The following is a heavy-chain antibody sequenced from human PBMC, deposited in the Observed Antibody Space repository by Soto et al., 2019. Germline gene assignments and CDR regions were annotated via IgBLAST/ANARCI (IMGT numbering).Heavy chain of an antibody. CDR2: VNPDTGGT. D-gene: IGHD3-3*01. V-gene: IGHV1-2*02. J-gene: IGHJ4*02. CDR3: ARGIMVYGVIIIHFDL. CDR1: GYAFIAYN. Sequence: ASLKVSCKASGYAFIAYNINWIRQAPVQGLEWMGYVNPDTGGTHFAQEFQGRATMTRDTSISAVYMELRGLTSDDTAIYYCARGIMVYGVIIIHFDLCGQGSLLTVSS.